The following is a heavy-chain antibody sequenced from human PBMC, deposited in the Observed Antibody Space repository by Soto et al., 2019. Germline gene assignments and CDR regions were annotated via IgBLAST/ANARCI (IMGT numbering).Heavy chain of an antibody. CDR3: XRRARADYYYMDV. CDR1: GFTFSSDA. J-gene: IGHJ6*03. V-gene: IGHV3-64*01. D-gene: IGHD6-6*01. CDR2: ISSNGIGT. Sequence: EVQLVESGGGLAQPGGSLRLSCAASGFTFSSDAMDWVRQAPGKGLEYVSGISSNGIGTYYASSVKGRFTISRDNSRXXXXXXXXXXXXXXXXXXXXXRRARADYYYMDVWGKGTTVTVS.